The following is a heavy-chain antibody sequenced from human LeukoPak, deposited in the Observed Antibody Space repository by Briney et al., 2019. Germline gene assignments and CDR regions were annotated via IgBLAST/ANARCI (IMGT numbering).Heavy chain of an antibody. CDR2: IYSGGST. D-gene: IGHD2-21*01. V-gene: IGHV3-53*01. CDR3: ATLHPDCGGGCYRRTL. CDR1: GFTVSSNY. J-gene: IGHJ4*02. Sequence: PGGSLRLSCAASGFTVSSNYMSWVRQAPGKGLEWVSVIYSGGSTYYADSVKGRFTISRDNSKNTLYLQMNSLRAEDTAVYYCATLHPDCGGGCYRRTLWGQGTLVTVSS.